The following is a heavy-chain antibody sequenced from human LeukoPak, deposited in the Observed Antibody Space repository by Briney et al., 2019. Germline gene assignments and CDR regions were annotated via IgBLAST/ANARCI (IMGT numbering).Heavy chain of an antibody. CDR2: ISGSGGST. CDR1: GFTFSSYA. Sequence: PGGSLRLSCAASGFTFSSYAMSWVRQAPGKGLEWVSAISGSGGSTYYADSVKGRFTISRDNSNNTLYLQMNSLRAEDTAVYYCAKIRGVVVVAATNYWGQGTLVTVSS. CDR3: AKIRGVVVVAATNY. J-gene: IGHJ4*02. V-gene: IGHV3-23*01. D-gene: IGHD2-15*01.